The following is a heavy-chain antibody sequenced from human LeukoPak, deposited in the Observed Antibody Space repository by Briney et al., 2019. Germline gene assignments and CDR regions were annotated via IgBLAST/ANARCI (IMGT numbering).Heavy chain of an antibody. Sequence: SETLSLTCTVSGGSISSYYWSWIRQPPGKGLEWIGEINHSGSTNYNPSLKSRVTISVDTSKNQFSLKLSSVTAADTAVYYCARATYGDYVDWFDPWGQGTLVTVSS. CDR2: INHSGST. CDR1: GGSISSYY. D-gene: IGHD4-17*01. J-gene: IGHJ5*02. V-gene: IGHV4-34*01. CDR3: ARATYGDYVDWFDP.